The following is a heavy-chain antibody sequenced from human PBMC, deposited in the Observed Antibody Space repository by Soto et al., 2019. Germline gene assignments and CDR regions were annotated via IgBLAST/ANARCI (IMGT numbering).Heavy chain of an antibody. Sequence: SETLSLTCAVSGGSISSGGYSWSWIRQPPGKGLEWIGYIYHSGSTYYNPSLKSRVTISVDRSKNQFSLKLSSVTAADTAVYYCARGDFYDSSGYFDYWGQGTLVTVS. V-gene: IGHV4-30-2*01. CDR2: IYHSGST. CDR1: GGSISSGGYS. J-gene: IGHJ4*02. D-gene: IGHD3-22*01. CDR3: ARGDFYDSSGYFDY.